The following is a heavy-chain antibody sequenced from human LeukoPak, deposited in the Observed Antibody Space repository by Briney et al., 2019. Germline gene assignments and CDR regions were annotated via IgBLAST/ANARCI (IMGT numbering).Heavy chain of an antibody. V-gene: IGHV1-24*01. J-gene: IGHJ3*02. D-gene: IGHD3-10*01. CDR3: ATGGVYYYGSGSSRNAFDI. CDR1: GYTLTELS. CDR2: FDPEDGET. Sequence: GASVKVSCKVSGYTLTELSMHWVRQAPGKGLEWMGGFDPEDGETIYAQKFQGRVTMTEDTSTDTAYMELSSLRSEDTAVYYCATGGVYYYGSGSSRNAFDIWGQGTMVTVSS.